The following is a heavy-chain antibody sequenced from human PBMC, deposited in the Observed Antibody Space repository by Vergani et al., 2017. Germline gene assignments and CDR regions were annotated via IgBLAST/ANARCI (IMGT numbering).Heavy chain of an antibody. CDR2: LCPSGST. CDR1: GAPISYWC. CDR3: ARSQGDYWYFDL. Sequence: QVQMQESGPGLVKTSETLSLTCSASGAPISYWCWSWLRQPAGKGLEWIGRLCPSGSTNYKPSLKSRVTMSIDTSKNQFSLKLTSVTAADTAVYYCARSQGDYWYFDLWGPGSLATVSS. V-gene: IGHV4-4*07. J-gene: IGHJ2*01. D-gene: IGHD2-21*01.